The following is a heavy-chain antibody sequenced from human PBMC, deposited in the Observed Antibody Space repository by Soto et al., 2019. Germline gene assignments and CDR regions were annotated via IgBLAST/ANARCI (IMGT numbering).Heavy chain of an antibody. V-gene: IGHV4-59*01. Sequence: PSETLSLTCTVSGGSISSYYWSWIRQLPGKGLEWIGFIYYSGNTHYNPSLKSRLTISLDASKNQFSLKLSSVTAADTAVYYCATSYVGYAFDIWGQGTMVTVSS. CDR2: IYYSGNT. J-gene: IGHJ3*02. CDR1: GGSISSYY. D-gene: IGHD3-16*01. CDR3: ATSYVGYAFDI.